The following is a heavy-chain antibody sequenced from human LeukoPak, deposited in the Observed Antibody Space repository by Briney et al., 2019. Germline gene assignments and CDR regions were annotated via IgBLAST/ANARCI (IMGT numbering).Heavy chain of an antibody. D-gene: IGHD2-2*02. V-gene: IGHV4-34*01. J-gene: IGHJ3*02. CDR1: GGSFSGYY. Sequence: SETLSLTCAVYGGSFSGYYWSWIRQPPGKGLEWIGEINHSGSTNYNPSLKSRVTISVDTSKNQFPLKLSSVTAADTAVYYCARYDCSSTSCYRASDAFDIWGQGTMVTVSS. CDR3: ARYDCSSTSCYRASDAFDI. CDR2: INHSGST.